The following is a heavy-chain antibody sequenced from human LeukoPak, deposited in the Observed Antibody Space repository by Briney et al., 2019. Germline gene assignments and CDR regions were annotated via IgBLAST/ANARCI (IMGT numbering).Heavy chain of an antibody. D-gene: IGHD1-26*01. J-gene: IGHJ5*02. Sequence: SSETLSLTCTVSGGSINNYYWSWTRQPAGKGLEWIGRIYTSGSTNYNPSLKSRVTMSVDTSKNQFSLKLSSVTAADTAIYYCVKDNGRWFDPWGQGTLVIVSS. V-gene: IGHV4-4*07. CDR2: IYTSGST. CDR3: VKDNGRWFDP. CDR1: GGSINNYY.